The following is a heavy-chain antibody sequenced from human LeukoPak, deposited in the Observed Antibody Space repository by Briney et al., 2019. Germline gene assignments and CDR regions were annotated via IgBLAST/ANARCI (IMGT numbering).Heavy chain of an antibody. V-gene: IGHV4-39*07. CDR3: ARERTFGGVISY. D-gene: IGHD3-16*02. CDR2: IYTSGDT. Sequence: PSETLSLTCTVSGGSVTSSTFSWAWIRQPRGKGLEWIGNIYTSGDTYYNPSLKSRVTISLDTSKNQFSLKLSSVTAADTAVYYCARERTFGGVISYWGQGTLVTVSS. J-gene: IGHJ4*02. CDR1: GGSVTSSTFS.